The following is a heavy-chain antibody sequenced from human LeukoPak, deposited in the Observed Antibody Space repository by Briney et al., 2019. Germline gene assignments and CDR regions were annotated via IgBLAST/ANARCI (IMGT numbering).Heavy chain of an antibody. D-gene: IGHD2-15*01. V-gene: IGHV1-18*01. CDR2: ISAYNGNT. Sequence: GASVKVSCKASGYTFTSYGISWVRQAPGQGLEWMGWISAYNGNTNYAQKLQGRVTMTTDTSTSTAYMELRSLRSDDTAVYYCARDVLRDIVVVVAANWGQGTLVTVSS. J-gene: IGHJ4*02. CDR3: ARDVLRDIVVVVAAN. CDR1: GYTFTSYG.